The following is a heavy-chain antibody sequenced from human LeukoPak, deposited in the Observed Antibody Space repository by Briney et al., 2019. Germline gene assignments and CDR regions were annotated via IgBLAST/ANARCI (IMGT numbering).Heavy chain of an antibody. Sequence: SETLSLTCTVSGGSISSGSYYWSWIRQPAGKGLEWIGRIYTSGTTNYNPSLKSRVTISVDTSKNQFSLKLSSVTAADTAVYYCARGNQQLVRFAFDIWGQGTMVTVSS. CDR1: GGSISSGSYY. CDR2: IYTSGTT. D-gene: IGHD6-13*01. CDR3: ARGNQQLVRFAFDI. V-gene: IGHV4-61*02. J-gene: IGHJ3*02.